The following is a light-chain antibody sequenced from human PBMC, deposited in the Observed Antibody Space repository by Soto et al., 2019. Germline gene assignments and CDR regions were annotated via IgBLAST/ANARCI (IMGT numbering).Light chain of an antibody. Sequence: DIQTTQSPSSLSASVGDRVTITCQASQDISNYLNWYQQKPGEAPKLLIYDASNLETGVPSRFSGSGSGTDFTFTISSLQPEDIATYYCQQYDNLPTWTFGQGTKVDIK. V-gene: IGKV1-33*01. CDR1: QDISNY. CDR2: DAS. CDR3: QQYDNLPTWT. J-gene: IGKJ1*01.